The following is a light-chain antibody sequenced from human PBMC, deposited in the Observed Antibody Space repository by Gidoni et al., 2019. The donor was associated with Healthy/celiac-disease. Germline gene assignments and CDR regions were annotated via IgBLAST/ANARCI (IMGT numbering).Light chain of an antibody. CDR1: QSVSSSY. J-gene: IGKJ2*01. CDR3: QQYGSSPRYT. V-gene: IGKV3-20*01. CDR2: GAS. Sequence: LSCRASQSVSSSYLAWYQQKPGQAPRLLIYGASSRATGIPDRFSGSGSGTDFTLTISRLEPEDFAVYYCQQYGSSPRYTFGQGTKLEIK.